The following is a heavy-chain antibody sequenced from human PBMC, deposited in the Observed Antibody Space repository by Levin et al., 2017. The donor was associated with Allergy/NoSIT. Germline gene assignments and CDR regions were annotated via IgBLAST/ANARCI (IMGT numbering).Heavy chain of an antibody. Sequence: SCAASGFTFSSYSMNWVRQAPGKGLEWVSSISSSSSYIYYADSVKGRFTISRDNAKNSLYLQMNSLRAEDTAVYYCARDQGLRSHTGYCSSTSCYHGGYYYYYGMDVWGQGTTVTVSS. CDR1: GFTFSSYS. V-gene: IGHV3-21*01. CDR2: ISSSSSYI. J-gene: IGHJ6*02. CDR3: ARDQGLRSHTGYCSSTSCYHGGYYYYYGMDV. D-gene: IGHD2-2*01.